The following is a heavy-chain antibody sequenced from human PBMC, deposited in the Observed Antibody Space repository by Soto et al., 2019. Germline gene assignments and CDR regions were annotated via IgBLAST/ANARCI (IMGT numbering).Heavy chain of an antibody. CDR1: GYTFISNY. CDR3: ARGVKNEWSHAFDI. Sequence: QVQLVQSGAEVKKPGASVKVSCKASGYTFISNYIHWVRQAPGQGLEWMGIINPSDGSTSYHQKFQGGVSMTRDRSTSTAYMELSSLRSEDTAVYYCARGVKNEWSHAFDIWGQGTMVTVSS. J-gene: IGHJ3*02. CDR2: INPSDGST. D-gene: IGHD3-3*01. V-gene: IGHV1-46*01.